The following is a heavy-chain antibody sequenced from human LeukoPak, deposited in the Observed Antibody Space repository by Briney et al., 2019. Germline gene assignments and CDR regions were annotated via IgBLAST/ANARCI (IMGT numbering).Heavy chain of an antibody. J-gene: IGHJ6*02. V-gene: IGHV1-69*13. D-gene: IGHD2-15*01. CDR2: IIPIFGTA. CDR3: ARDHCGGGSCYSGIYYYYYGMDV. CDR1: EYTFTSYV. Sequence: SVKVSCKASEYTFTSYVMNWVRQAPGQGLEWMGGIIPIFGTANYAQKFQGRVTITADESTSTAYMELSSLRSEDTAVYYCARDHCGGGSCYSGIYYYYYGMDVWGQGTTVTVSS.